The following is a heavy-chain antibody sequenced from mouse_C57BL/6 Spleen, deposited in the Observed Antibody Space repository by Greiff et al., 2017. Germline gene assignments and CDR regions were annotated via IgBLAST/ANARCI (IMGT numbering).Heavy chain of an antibody. CDR1: GYTFTSYW. D-gene: IGHD2-10*02. CDR3: AEGGPRDYFDY. J-gene: IGHJ2*01. V-gene: IGHV1-61*01. CDR2: IYPSDSET. Sequence: QVQLQQPGAELVRPGSSVKLSCKASGYTFTSYWMDWVKQRPGQGLEWIGNIYPSDSETHYNQKFKDKATLTVDQSSSTAYMQLSSLTSEDAAVYYSAEGGPRDYFDYWGQGTTLKVSS.